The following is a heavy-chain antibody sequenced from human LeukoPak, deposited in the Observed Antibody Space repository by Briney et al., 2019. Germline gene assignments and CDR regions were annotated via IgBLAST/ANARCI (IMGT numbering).Heavy chain of an antibody. CDR3: AKDLGETGVIVAAAGSYFDY. CDR1: GFTFSNYW. Sequence: GGSLRLSCAASGFTFSNYWMYWVRQAPGKELVWVSRINSDGSSTSYADSVKGRFTISRDNAKNTLYLQMNSLRAEDTAVYYCAKDLGETGVIVAAAGSYFDYWGQGTLVTVSS. CDR2: INSDGSST. V-gene: IGHV3-74*01. D-gene: IGHD6-13*01. J-gene: IGHJ4*02.